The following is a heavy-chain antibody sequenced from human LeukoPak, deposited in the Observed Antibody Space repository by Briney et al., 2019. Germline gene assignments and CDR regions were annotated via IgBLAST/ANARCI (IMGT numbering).Heavy chain of an antibody. CDR3: AKGRVVRGVIIGLVDY. J-gene: IGHJ4*02. V-gene: IGHV3-30*02. CDR2: IRYDGSNK. D-gene: IGHD3-10*01. Sequence: GGSLRLSCAASGFTFSSYGMHWVRQAPGKGLEWVAFIRYDGSNKYYADSVKGRFTISRDNSKNTLYLQMNSLRAEDTAVYYCAKGRVVRGVIIGLVDYWGQGTLVTVSS. CDR1: GFTFSSYG.